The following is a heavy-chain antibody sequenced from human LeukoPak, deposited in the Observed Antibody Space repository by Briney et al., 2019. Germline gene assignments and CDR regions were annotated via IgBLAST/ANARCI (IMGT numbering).Heavy chain of an antibody. J-gene: IGHJ5*02. D-gene: IGHD6-19*01. CDR1: GYTFTSYG. CDR2: ISAYNGNT. Sequence: GASVKVSCKASGYTFTSYGISWVRQAPGQGLEWMGWISAYNGNTNYAQKLQGRVTMTADTSTSTAYMELRSLRSDDTAVYYCARGPLRRSGWYIRAENWFDPWGQGTLVTVSS. V-gene: IGHV1-18*01. CDR3: ARGPLRRSGWYIRAENWFDP.